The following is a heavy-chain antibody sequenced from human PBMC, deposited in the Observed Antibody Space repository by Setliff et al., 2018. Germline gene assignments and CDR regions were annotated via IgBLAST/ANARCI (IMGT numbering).Heavy chain of an antibody. J-gene: IGHJ6*03. V-gene: IGHV3-15*01. Sequence: GGSLRLSWAASGLTFSHAWMTWVRQSPGKGLEWVGRIRSRNDGGTTDYAAPVKGRFTFSRDDSKNTLYLQMNNLKTEDTATYYCTSAKLERRTGHHYYMDVWGKGTTVTVSS. D-gene: IGHD1-1*01. CDR1: GLTFSHAW. CDR2: IRSRNDGGTT. CDR3: TSAKLERRTGHHYYMDV.